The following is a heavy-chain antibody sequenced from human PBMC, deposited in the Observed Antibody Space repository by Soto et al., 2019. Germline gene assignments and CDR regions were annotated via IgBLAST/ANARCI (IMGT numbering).Heavy chain of an antibody. CDR2: ISYDGSNK. CDR3: ARDSGPPSKWELPID. V-gene: IGHV3-30-3*01. D-gene: IGHD1-26*01. Sequence: VAVISYDGSNKYYADSVKGRFTISRDNSKNTLYLQMNSLRAEDTAVYYCARDSGPPSKWELPIDWGQGTLVTVSS. J-gene: IGHJ4*02.